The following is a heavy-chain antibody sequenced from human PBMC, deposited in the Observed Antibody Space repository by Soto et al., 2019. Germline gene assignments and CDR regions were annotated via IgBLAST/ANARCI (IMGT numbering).Heavy chain of an antibody. V-gene: IGHV4-34*01. CDR3: ARLKWGYRRRAAAGNWFDP. J-gene: IGHJ5*02. D-gene: IGHD6-13*01. CDR1: GGSFSGYY. Sequence: SETLSLTCAVYGGSFSGYYWSWIRQPPGKGLEWIGEINHSGSTNYNPSLKSRVTISVDTSKNQFSLKLSSVTAADTAVYYCARLKWGYRRRAAAGNWFDPWGQGTLVTVSS. CDR2: INHSGST.